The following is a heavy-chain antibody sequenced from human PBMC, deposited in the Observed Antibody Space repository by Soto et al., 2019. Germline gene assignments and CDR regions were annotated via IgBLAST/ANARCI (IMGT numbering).Heavy chain of an antibody. J-gene: IGHJ4*02. D-gene: IGHD6-25*01. V-gene: IGHV3-7*05. CDR2: IKQDGSER. CDR1: GFIFSSYW. CDR3: ARLRRLAD. Sequence: EAQLVESGGDLVQPGGSLRLSCAASGFIFSSYWMSWVRQAPGKGLEWVANIKQDGSERNYLDSVKGRFTISRDNAKNSLYLLMDSLRAEDTGVYYCARLRRLADWGQGTLVTVSS.